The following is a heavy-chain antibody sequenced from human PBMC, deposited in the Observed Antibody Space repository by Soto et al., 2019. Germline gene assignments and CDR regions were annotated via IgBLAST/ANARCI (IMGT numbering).Heavy chain of an antibody. V-gene: IGHV3-23*01. D-gene: IGHD1-26*01. CDR3: AKVRSARWGAFDI. Sequence: EVQVLESGGGLVQPGGSLRLSCAASGFSFSDYAMSWVRQAPGKGLEWVSSISSSGATTYYADSVKGRFTISRDISQNTLYLQMYSLRAEDTALYYCAKVRSARWGAFDIWGRGALVTVSS. CDR1: GFSFSDYA. J-gene: IGHJ3*02. CDR2: ISSSGATT.